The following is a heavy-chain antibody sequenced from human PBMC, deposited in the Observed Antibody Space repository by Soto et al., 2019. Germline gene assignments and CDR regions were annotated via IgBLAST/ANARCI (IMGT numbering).Heavy chain of an antibody. CDR3: VRDGTKTLRDWFDP. V-gene: IGHV4-61*02. CDR2: IYATGTT. D-gene: IGHD1-1*01. Sequence: SETLSLTCTVSGASISSSSYYWSWIRKPAGKGLEWIGRIYATGTTDYNPSLKSRVMMSVDTSKKQFSLRLRSVTAADTAVYYCVRDGTKTLRDWFDPWGQGISVTVSS. J-gene: IGHJ5*02. CDR1: GASISSSSYY.